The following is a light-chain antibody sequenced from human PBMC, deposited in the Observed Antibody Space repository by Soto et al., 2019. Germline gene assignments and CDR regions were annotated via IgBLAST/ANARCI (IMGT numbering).Light chain of an antibody. Sequence: EIVFTQSPATLSLSPGERATPSCRASQSIHTSLAWYQQKSGKPPRLVIYDSTLRANGVPDRFGGSRSGTEFTLTINSLEPEDFAVYYCQQRNVWPPITFGQGTRLEI. V-gene: IGKV3-11*01. CDR3: QQRNVWPPIT. CDR2: DST. CDR1: QSIHTS. J-gene: IGKJ5*01.